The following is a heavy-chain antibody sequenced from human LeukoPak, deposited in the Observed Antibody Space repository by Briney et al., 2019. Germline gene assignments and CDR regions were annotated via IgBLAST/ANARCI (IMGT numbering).Heavy chain of an antibody. V-gene: IGHV4-34*01. CDR2: INHSGST. J-gene: IGHJ2*01. CDR3: ARRGILGTRDWYFDL. CDR1: GGSFSGYY. D-gene: IGHD2-21*01. Sequence: SETLSLTCAVYGGSFSGYYWSWIRQPPGKGLEWIGEINHSGSTNYNPSLKSRVTILVDTSKNQFSLKLSSVTAADTAVYYCARRGILGTRDWYFDLWGRGTLVTVSS.